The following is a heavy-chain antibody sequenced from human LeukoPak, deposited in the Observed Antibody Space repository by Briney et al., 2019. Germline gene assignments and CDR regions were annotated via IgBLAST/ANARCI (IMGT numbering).Heavy chain of an antibody. CDR2: ISGSGGST. CDR1: GFTFSSYA. CDR3: ATPTLVDTAMVKDY. Sequence: PGGSLRLSCAASGFTFSSYAMSWVRLAPGKGLEGVSAISGSGGSTYYADSVKGRFTISRDNSKNTLYLQMNSLRAEDTAVYYCATPTLVDTAMVKDYWGQGTLVTVSS. D-gene: IGHD5-18*01. J-gene: IGHJ4*02. V-gene: IGHV3-23*01.